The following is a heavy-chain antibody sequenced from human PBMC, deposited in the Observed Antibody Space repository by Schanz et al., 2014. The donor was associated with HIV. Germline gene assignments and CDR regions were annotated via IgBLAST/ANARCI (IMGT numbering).Heavy chain of an antibody. Sequence: QVQLVESGGGVVQPGRSLRLSCAASGFTFSSYGMHWVRQAPGKGLEWVSFIYSGGSTYYADSVKGRFTISRDNSKNTLYLQMNSLRAEDTAVYYCAKDEGGGYYYYGMDVWGQGTTVTVSS. CDR3: AKDEGGGYYYYGMDV. J-gene: IGHJ6*02. CDR1: GFTFSSYG. V-gene: IGHV3-NL1*01. CDR2: IYSGGST. D-gene: IGHD3-16*01.